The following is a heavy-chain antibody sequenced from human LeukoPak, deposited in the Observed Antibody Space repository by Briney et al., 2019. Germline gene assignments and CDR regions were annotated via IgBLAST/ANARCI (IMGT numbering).Heavy chain of an antibody. D-gene: IGHD3-10*01. Sequence: PGGSLRLSCAASGFTFSSYSMNWVRQAPGKGLEWVSTISSTGSTIYYVDSVKGRITISRDNSKNTLFLQMNSLRAEDTAVYYCATVRIPYGSVSSPDYWGQGTLVTVSS. V-gene: IGHV3-23*01. J-gene: IGHJ4*02. CDR2: ISSTGSTI. CDR3: ATVRIPYGSVSSPDY. CDR1: GFTFSSYS.